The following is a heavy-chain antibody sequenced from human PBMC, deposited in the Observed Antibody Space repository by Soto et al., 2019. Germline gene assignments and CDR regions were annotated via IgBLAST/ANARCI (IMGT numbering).Heavy chain of an antibody. V-gene: IGHV4-38-2*01. J-gene: IGHJ4*02. Sequence: PSETLSLTCAVSGYSISSDYYWGWIRQPPGKGLEWIGSISHSGSAYYNPSLKTRVTMSVDTSKNQFSLKLSSVTAAGTALYYCARGLSGGFDYWGQGTLVTVSS. CDR1: GYSISSDYY. CDR2: ISHSGSA. CDR3: ARGLSGGFDY. D-gene: IGHD7-27*01.